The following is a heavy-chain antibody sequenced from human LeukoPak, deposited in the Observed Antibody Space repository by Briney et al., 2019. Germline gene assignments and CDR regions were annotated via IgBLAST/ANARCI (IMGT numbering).Heavy chain of an antibody. J-gene: IGHJ6*03. Sequence: PSETLSLTCTVSGGSISSSSYYWGWIRQPPGKGLEWIGSIYYSGSTYYNPSLKSRVTISVDTSKNQFSLKLSSVTAADTAVYYCAKRTHYDILTGYLFYYYYMDVWGKGTTVTVSS. CDR2: IYYSGST. D-gene: IGHD3-9*01. V-gene: IGHV4-39*07. CDR3: AKRTHYDILTGYLFYYYYMDV. CDR1: GGSISSSSYY.